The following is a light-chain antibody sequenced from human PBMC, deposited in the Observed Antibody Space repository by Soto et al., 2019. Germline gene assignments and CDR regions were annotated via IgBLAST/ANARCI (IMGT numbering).Light chain of an antibody. Sequence: QSALTQAASVSGSPGQSITISCTGASSDVGAYNLVSWYQQHPGKAPKLMIYEGSQRPSGVSNRFSGSKSGNTASLTISGLQAEDEADYNCCSYAGSSTGVFGTGTKLTVL. J-gene: IGLJ3*02. CDR1: SSDVGAYNL. CDR3: CSYAGSSTGV. V-gene: IGLV2-23*01. CDR2: EGS.